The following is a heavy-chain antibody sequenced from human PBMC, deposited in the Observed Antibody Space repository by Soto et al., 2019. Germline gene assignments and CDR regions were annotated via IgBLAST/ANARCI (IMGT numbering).Heavy chain of an antibody. CDR2: ISSSSSTI. D-gene: IGHD1-26*01. V-gene: IGHV3-48*02. CDR1: GFTFSSYS. CDR3: ARDWQGAGLVNWFEP. Sequence: EVQLVESGGGLVQPGGSLRLSCAASGFTFSSYSMNWVRQAPGKGLEWVSYISSSSSTIYHADSVKGRFTIYRYNAKKALDLQMKSLRDEDTAVYDCARDWQGAGLVNWFEPWSQGTLVTVSS. J-gene: IGHJ5*02.